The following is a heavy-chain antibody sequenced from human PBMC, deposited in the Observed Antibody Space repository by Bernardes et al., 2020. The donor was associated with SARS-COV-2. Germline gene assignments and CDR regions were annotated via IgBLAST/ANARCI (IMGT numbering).Heavy chain of an antibody. J-gene: IGHJ4*02. D-gene: IGHD6-6*01. CDR1: GGSIRSSSYY. CDR3: ARHASSSAEHFDY. Sequence: SETLSLTCTVSGGSIRSSSYYWGWIRQPPGEGLEWIGSIHYSGVTYYNPSLKSRVTVSVDTSKNQFSLKLSSVTAADTAVYYCARHASSSAEHFDYWGQGTLVTGSS. V-gene: IGHV4-39*01. CDR2: IHYSGVT.